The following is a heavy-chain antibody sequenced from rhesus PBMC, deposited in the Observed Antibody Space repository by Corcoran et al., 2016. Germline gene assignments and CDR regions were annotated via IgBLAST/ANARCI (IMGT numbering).Heavy chain of an antibody. CDR2: IGPGGDT. V-gene: IGHV3-72*01. CDR1: GFTFSSYA. J-gene: IGHJ4*01. Sequence: EVQLVESGGGLVQPGGSLRLSCAASGFTFSSYAMQWVHQAPGKGLEWVSAIGPGGDTYYADAVKGRFPISRDNAKNSFYLQMNSLRAEDTAVYYCAREVGSNHFDYWGQGVLVTVSS. CDR3: AREVGSNHFDY. D-gene: IGHD6-19*01.